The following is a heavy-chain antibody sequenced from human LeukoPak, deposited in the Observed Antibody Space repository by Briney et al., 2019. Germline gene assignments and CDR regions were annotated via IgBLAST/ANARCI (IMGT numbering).Heavy chain of an antibody. V-gene: IGHV4-30-4*08. D-gene: IGHD1-26*01. J-gene: IGHJ5*02. Sequence: PSQTLSLTCTVSGGSISSGDYYWSWIRQPPGKGLEWIGYIYYSGSTYYNPSLKSRVTISVDTSKNQFSLKLSSVTAADTAVYYCARGSSGSYREDNWFDPWGQGTLVTVSS. CDR2: IYYSGST. CDR1: GGSISSGDYY. CDR3: ARGSSGSYREDNWFDP.